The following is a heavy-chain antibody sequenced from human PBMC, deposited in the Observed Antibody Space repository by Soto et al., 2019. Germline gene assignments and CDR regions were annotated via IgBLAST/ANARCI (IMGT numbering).Heavy chain of an antibody. CDR1: GFTFSSYS. CDR3: ARDTTMIVVIAYGMDV. V-gene: IGHV3-48*02. D-gene: IGHD3-22*01. CDR2: ISSSSSTI. Sequence: VQLVESGGGLVQPGGSLRLSCAASGFTFSSYSMNWVRQAPGKGLEWVSYISSSSSTIYYADSVKGRFTISRDNAKNSLYLQMNSLRDEDTAVYYCARDTTMIVVIAYGMDVWGQGTTVTVSS. J-gene: IGHJ6*02.